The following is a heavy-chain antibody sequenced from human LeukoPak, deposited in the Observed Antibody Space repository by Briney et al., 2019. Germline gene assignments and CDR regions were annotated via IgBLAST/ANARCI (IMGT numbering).Heavy chain of an antibody. J-gene: IGHJ4*02. D-gene: IGHD6-13*01. CDR3: ARSSLAAADY. Sequence: GGSLRLSCAASGFTFSSYAMSWVRQAPGTGLEWVSAISGSSGSTYYADSVKGRFTISRDNSKNTLYLQMNSLRAEDTAVYYCARSSLAAADYWGQGTLVTVSS. CDR1: GFTFSSYA. CDR2: ISGSSGST. V-gene: IGHV3-23*01.